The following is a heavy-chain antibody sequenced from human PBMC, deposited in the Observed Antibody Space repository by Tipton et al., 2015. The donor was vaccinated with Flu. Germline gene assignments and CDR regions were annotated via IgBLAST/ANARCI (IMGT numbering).Heavy chain of an antibody. CDR3: ARDTSLVPAAMIY. J-gene: IGHJ4*02. CDR2: VYPSGTT. V-gene: IGHV4-39*07. Sequence: TLSLTCTVSSGSIRSTNYFCAWIRQPPGKGLELIGSVYPSGTTYYNPSLKSRVTISVDTSKNQFSLKLRSVTAADTAVYYCARDTSLVPAAMIYWGQGTLVTVSS. D-gene: IGHD2-2*01. CDR1: SGSIRSTNYF.